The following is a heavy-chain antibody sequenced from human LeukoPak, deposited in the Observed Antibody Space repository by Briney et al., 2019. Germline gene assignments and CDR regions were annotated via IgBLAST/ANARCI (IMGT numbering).Heavy chain of an antibody. J-gene: IGHJ4*02. CDR3: TTDLYYYGSGSHILGSGSNTIYYFDY. Sequence: PGGSLRLSCAASGFTFSGSAMHWVRQASGKGLEWVGRIRSKANSYATAYAASVKGRFTISRDDSKNTAYLQMNSLKTEDTAVYYCTTDLYYYGSGSHILGSGSNTIYYFDYWGQGTLVTVSS. CDR2: IRSKANSYAT. V-gene: IGHV3-73*01. CDR1: GFTFSGSA. D-gene: IGHD3-10*01.